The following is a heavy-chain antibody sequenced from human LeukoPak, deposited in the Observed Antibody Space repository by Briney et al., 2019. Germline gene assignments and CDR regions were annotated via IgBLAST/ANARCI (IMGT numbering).Heavy chain of an antibody. D-gene: IGHD5-18*01. CDR3: ARSLWPEDY. J-gene: IGHJ4*02. V-gene: IGHV3-7*01. Sequence: PGGSLRLSRAASGFTFSRYWMSWVRQVPRKGLEWVANIKQDGGEIYYVDSVKGRFTISRDNAKNSLYLQMNSLRAEDTAVYYCARSLWPEDYWGQGTLVTVSS. CDR2: IKQDGGEI. CDR1: GFTFSRYW.